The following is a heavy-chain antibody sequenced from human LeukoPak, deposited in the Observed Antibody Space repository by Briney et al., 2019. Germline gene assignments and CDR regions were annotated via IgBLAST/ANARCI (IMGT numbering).Heavy chain of an antibody. CDR3: TTEVAGFVVVPAAMDY. D-gene: IGHD2-2*01. CDR1: GFTFSNAW. Sequence: GGSLRLSCAASGFTFSNAWMSWVRQAPGKGLEWVGRIKSKTDGGTTDYAAPVKGRFTISRDDSKNTLYLQMNSLKTEDTAVYYCTTEVAGFVVVPAAMDYWGQGTLVTVSS. J-gene: IGHJ4*02. V-gene: IGHV3-15*01. CDR2: IKSKTDGGTT.